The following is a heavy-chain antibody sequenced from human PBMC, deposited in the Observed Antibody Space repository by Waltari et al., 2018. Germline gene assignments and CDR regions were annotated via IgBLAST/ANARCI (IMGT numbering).Heavy chain of an antibody. J-gene: IGHJ4*02. Sequence: EVQLLVSGGGLVQPGGSLRLSCAASGFPFSTYVMNWVRQAPGKGLEWVSSISDGGGIINYADSVKGRFTISRDNSKNTVYLQMKSLRAEDTAVYYCARGSGVDYWGQGTLVTISS. CDR1: GFPFSTYV. CDR3: ARGSGVDY. D-gene: IGHD7-27*01. CDR2: ISDGGGII. V-gene: IGHV3-23*01.